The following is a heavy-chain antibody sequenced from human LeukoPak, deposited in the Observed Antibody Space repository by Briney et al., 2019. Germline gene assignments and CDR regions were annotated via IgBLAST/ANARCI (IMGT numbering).Heavy chain of an antibody. Sequence: GGSLRLSCAASGFTFSSYSMNWVSQAPGKGLEWVSYISSSSGTIYYADSVRGRFTISRDNAKNSLYLQMNSLRDEDTAVYYCARVWHCTSTSCYDYWGQGTLVTVSS. CDR1: GFTFSSYS. D-gene: IGHD2-2*01. CDR2: ISSSSGTI. J-gene: IGHJ4*02. CDR3: ARVWHCTSTSCYDY. V-gene: IGHV3-48*02.